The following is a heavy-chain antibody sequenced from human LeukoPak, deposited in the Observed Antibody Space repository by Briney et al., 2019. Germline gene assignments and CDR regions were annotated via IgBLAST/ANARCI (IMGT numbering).Heavy chain of an antibody. V-gene: IGHV3-23*01. J-gene: IGHJ4*02. CDR3: ARRYWELPSMYYFDY. CDR2: ISGSGDNT. Sequence: PGGSLRLSCAASGFTFSRHGMSWVRQTPGKGLEWVSAISGSGDNTYYADSVNGRFSISRDNSKNTLYLQMNSLRAEDTAVYYCARRYWELPSMYYFDYWGQGTLVTVSS. CDR1: GFTFSRHG. D-gene: IGHD1-26*01.